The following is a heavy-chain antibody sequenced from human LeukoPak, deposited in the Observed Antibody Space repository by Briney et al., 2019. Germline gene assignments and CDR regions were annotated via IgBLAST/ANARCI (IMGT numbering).Heavy chain of an antibody. CDR2: MNPNSGNT. J-gene: IGHJ4*02. CDR3: ARGLTTVTSFFDY. Sequence: ASVKVSCKASGYTFTGYYMHWVRQAPGQGLEWMGWMNPNSGNTGYAQKFQGRVTITRNTSISTAYMELSSLRSEDTAVYYCARGLTTVTSFFDYWGQGTLVTVSS. CDR1: GYTFTGYY. D-gene: IGHD4-17*01. V-gene: IGHV1-8*03.